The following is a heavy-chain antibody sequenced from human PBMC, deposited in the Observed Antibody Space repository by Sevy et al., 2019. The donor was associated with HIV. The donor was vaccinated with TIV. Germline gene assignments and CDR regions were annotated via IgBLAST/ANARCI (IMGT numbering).Heavy chain of an antibody. CDR2: IKSKTDGGTT. V-gene: IGHV3-15*01. CDR3: TTRELELQGGGAFDI. Sequence: GGSLRLSCAASGFTFSNAWMSWVRQAPGKGLEWVGRIKSKTDGGTTDYAAPVKGRFTISRDDSKNTLYLQMNSLKTEDTAVYYCTTRELELQGGGAFDIWGQGTMVTVSS. CDR1: GFTFSNAW. J-gene: IGHJ3*02. D-gene: IGHD1-7*01.